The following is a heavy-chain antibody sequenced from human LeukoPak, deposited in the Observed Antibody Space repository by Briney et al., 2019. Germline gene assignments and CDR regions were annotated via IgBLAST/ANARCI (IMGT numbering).Heavy chain of an antibody. V-gene: IGHV3-23*01. D-gene: IGHD3-10*01. CDR2: IGGSGGSP. J-gene: IGHJ6*04. CDR1: GFTFSGFA. CDR3: AKALPSMVRGVIITYYYYGMDV. Sequence: GGSLRLSFAASGFTFSGFAMSWVRQAPGKGLEWVSAIGGSGGSPYYADSVKGRFTISRDNSKNTLYLQMNSLRVEDTAVYYCAKALPSMVRGVIITYYYYGMDVWGKGTTVTVSS.